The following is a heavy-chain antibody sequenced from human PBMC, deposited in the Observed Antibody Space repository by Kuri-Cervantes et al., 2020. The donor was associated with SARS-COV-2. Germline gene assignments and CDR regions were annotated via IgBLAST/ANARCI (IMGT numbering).Heavy chain of an antibody. CDR3: AADMAYCGGDCYSNYYYYYGMDV. Sequence: SVKVSCKASGGTFSSYTISWVRQAPGQRLEWMGRFIPILGISNYAQKFQGRVTITADKSTSTAYMELGSLRSEDTAVYYCAADMAYCGGDCYSNYYYYYGMDVWGQGTTVTVSS. J-gene: IGHJ6*02. V-gene: IGHV1-69*02. CDR1: GGTFSSYT. CDR2: FIPILGIS. D-gene: IGHD2-21*02.